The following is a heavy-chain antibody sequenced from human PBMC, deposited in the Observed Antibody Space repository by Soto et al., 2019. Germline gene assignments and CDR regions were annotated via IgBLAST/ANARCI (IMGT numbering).Heavy chain of an antibody. CDR3: AKDHLKLSFFDY. J-gene: IGHJ4*02. Sequence: GALRLSCAASGFTFSSYGMHWVRQAPGKGLEWVAVISYDGSNKYYADSVKGRFTISRDNSKNTLYLQMNSLRAEDTAVYYCAKDHLKLSFFDYWGQGTLVTVSS. CDR1: GFTFSSYG. CDR2: ISYDGSNK. V-gene: IGHV3-30*18. D-gene: IGHD3-16*02.